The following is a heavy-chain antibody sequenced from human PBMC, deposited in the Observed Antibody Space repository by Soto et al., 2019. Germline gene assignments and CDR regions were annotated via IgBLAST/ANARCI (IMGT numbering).Heavy chain of an antibody. Sequence: GESLKISCKGSGYSFTSYWIGWVRQMPGKGLEWMGIIYPGDSDTRYSPSFQGQVTISADKSISTAYLQWSSLKALDTAMYYCASPLGVERHAFDIWGQGTMVTVSS. D-gene: IGHD1-1*01. V-gene: IGHV5-51*01. CDR3: ASPLGVERHAFDI. CDR1: GYSFTSYW. J-gene: IGHJ3*02. CDR2: IYPGDSDT.